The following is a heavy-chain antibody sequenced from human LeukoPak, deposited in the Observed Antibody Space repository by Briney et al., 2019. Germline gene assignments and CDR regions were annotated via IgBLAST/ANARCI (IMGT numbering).Heavy chain of an antibody. D-gene: IGHD3-22*01. Sequence: SETLSLTCAVYGGSFSGYYWSWIRQPPGKGLEWIGEINHSGSTNYNPSLKGRVTISVDTSKNQFSLKLSSVTAADTAVYYCASATYYYDSSGYPRIYYFDYWGQGTLVTVSS. CDR2: INHSGST. CDR3: ASATYYYDSSGYPRIYYFDY. CDR1: GGSFSGYY. V-gene: IGHV4-34*01. J-gene: IGHJ4*02.